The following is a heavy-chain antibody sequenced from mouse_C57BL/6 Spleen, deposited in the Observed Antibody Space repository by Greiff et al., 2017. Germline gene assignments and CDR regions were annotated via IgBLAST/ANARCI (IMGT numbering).Heavy chain of an antibody. CDR2: IDPEDGDT. J-gene: IGHJ4*01. Sequence: DVQLVESGAELVRPGASVKLSCTASGFNIKDYYMHWVKQRPEQGLEWIGRIDPEDGDTEYAPKFQGKATMTADTSSNTAYLQLSSLTSEDTAVYYCTRTDYGSFYAMDYWGQGTSVTVSS. V-gene: IGHV14-1*01. D-gene: IGHD1-1*01. CDR1: GFNIKDYY. CDR3: TRTDYGSFYAMDY.